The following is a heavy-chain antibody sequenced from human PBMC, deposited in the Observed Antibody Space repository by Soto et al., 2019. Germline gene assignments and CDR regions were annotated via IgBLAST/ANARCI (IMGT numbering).Heavy chain of an antibody. CDR2: IYYRGNT. J-gene: IGHJ4*02. CDR3: AREGGGYCSGGSCQVDY. D-gene: IGHD2-15*01. Sequence: QLQLQESGPGLVKPSETLSLTCTVSGGSISSSSYYWGWIRQPPGKGLEWIGSIYYRGNTYYNPSTKSRVTISVDTSKNRFSRKLSSVTAADTAVYYCAREGGGYCSGGSCQVDYWGQGTLVTVSS. V-gene: IGHV4-39*02. CDR1: GGSISSSSYY.